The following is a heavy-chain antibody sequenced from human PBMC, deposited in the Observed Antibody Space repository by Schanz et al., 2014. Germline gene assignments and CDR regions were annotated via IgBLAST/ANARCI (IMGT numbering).Heavy chain of an antibody. CDR1: GFIVSDNY. V-gene: IGHV3-66*04. CDR2: IYSGGST. Sequence: DVQLVESGGGLVQPGGSLRLSCAASGFIVSDNYMHWVRQAPGKGLEWVSVIYSGGSTYYADSVRDRFTISRDNSKNMVFLQMTSLRAEDTAVYYCAKHVRSLTGNDYWGQGTLVTVSS. J-gene: IGHJ4*02. D-gene: IGHD3-9*01. CDR3: AKHVRSLTGNDY.